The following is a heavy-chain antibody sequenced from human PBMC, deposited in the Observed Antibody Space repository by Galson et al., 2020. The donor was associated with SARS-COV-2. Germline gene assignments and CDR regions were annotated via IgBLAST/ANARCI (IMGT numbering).Heavy chain of an antibody. Sequence: ETSETLSLTCTVSGGSISSGDYYWSWIRQPPGKGLEWLGYIYYSGSTYYNPSLKSRVTITVDTSKTQFSLKLSSVTAADTAVYYCASGYYYGSESYYKPWYYYYGMDVWGQGTTVTVSS. V-gene: IGHV4-30-4*01. CDR2: IYYSGST. CDR3: ASGYYYGSESYYKPWYYYYGMDV. J-gene: IGHJ6*02. D-gene: IGHD3-10*01. CDR1: GGSISSGDYY.